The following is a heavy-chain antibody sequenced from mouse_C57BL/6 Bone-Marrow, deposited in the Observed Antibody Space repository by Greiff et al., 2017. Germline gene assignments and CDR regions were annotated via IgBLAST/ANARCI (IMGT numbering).Heavy chain of an antibody. J-gene: IGHJ3*01. CDR1: GYTFTSYW. V-gene: IGHV1-55*01. D-gene: IGHD1-1*01. Sequence: VQLQQPGAELVKPGASVKMSCKASGYTFTSYWITWVKQRPGQGLEWIGDIYPGSGSTNYNEKFKSKATLTVDTSSSTAYMQLSSLTSEDSAVYYGARDYYGSSPWFAYWGQGTLVTVSA. CDR3: ARDYYGSSPWFAY. CDR2: IYPGSGST.